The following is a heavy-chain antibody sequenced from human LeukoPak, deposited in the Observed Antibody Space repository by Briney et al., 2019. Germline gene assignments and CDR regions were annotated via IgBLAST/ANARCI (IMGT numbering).Heavy chain of an antibody. CDR1: GFTFSSYW. CDR2: IRMDGGEQ. D-gene: IGHD5-24*01. V-gene: IGHV3-7*01. CDR3: ARDKGYNSAY. Sequence: GGSLRLSCAASGFTFSSYWVTWVRQTPGKGLEWVANIRMDGGEQYYMDSVEGRFTISRDNAKNSLYLQMYSLRPEDTAVYYCARDKGYNSAYWGRGTLVTVPS. J-gene: IGHJ4*02.